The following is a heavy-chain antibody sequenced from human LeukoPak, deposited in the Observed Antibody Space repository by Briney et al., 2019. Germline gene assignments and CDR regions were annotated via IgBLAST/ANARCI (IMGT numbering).Heavy chain of an antibody. V-gene: IGHV6-1*01. D-gene: IGHD2-15*01. CDR3: AKGGAGGRAFDV. CDR2: TYYRSKWNN. CDR1: GDSVSSNSVP. Sequence: SQTLSLTCAISGDSVSSNSVPWNWIRQSPSRGLEWLGRTYYRSKWNNDYAVSVKSRLTINPDTSKNQFSLQLNSVTPEDTAVYYCAKGGAGGRAFDVWGQGTMVTVSS. J-gene: IGHJ3*01.